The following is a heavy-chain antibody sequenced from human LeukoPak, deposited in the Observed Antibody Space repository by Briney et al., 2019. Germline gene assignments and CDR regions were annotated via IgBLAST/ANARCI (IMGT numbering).Heavy chain of an antibody. CDR1: GGSISSGSYY. V-gene: IGHV4-39*07. Sequence: SETLSLTCTVSGGSISSGSYYWSWIRQPPGKGLEWIGEINHSGSTNYNPSLKSRVTISVDTSKNQFSLKLSSVTAADTAVYYCARVKRITMIVVVITPGAFDIWGQGTMVTVSS. CDR3: ARVKRITMIVVVITPGAFDI. D-gene: IGHD3-22*01. CDR2: INHSGST. J-gene: IGHJ3*02.